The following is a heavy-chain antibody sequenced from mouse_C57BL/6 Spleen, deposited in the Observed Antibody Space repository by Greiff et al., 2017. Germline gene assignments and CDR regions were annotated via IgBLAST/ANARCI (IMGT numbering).Heavy chain of an antibody. Sequence: EVMLVESGGGLVKPGGSLKLSCAASGFTFSDYGMHWVRQAPEKGLEWVAYISSGSSTIYYADTVKGRFTISRDNAKNTLFLQMTSLRSEDTAMYYCARQELQAYWGQGTLVTVAA. D-gene: IGHD1-1*01. CDR3: ARQELQAY. CDR2: ISSGSSTI. J-gene: IGHJ3*01. CDR1: GFTFSDYG. V-gene: IGHV5-17*01.